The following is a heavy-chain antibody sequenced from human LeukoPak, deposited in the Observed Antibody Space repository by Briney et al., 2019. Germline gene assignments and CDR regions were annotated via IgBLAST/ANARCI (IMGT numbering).Heavy chain of an antibody. Sequence: SETLSLTCTVSGGSISSYYWSWIRQPPGKGLEWIGYIYYSGSTNYNPSLKSRVTISVDTSKNQFSLKLSSVTAADTAVYYCARQAITMVRGVITYYYYYYMDVWGKGTTVTISS. CDR1: GGSISSYY. V-gene: IGHV4-59*08. D-gene: IGHD3-10*01. CDR2: IYYSGST. CDR3: ARQAITMVRGVITYYYYYYMDV. J-gene: IGHJ6*03.